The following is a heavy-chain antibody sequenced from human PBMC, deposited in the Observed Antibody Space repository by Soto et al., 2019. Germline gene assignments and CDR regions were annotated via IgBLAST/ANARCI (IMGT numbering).Heavy chain of an antibody. V-gene: IGHV4-59*12. CDR1: GGSISHGY. D-gene: IGHD2-15*01. CDR3: ARSDYVYCSGGSCFVDL. Sequence: PETLRVTCTVSGGSISHGYWSWIRQPPGKGLEWIGKIYYTGSTNYNPSLKSRVTISVDAAKKQLSLNLRSVTAADTAVYFCARSDYVYCSGGSCFVDLWGQGTLVTVS. J-gene: IGHJ5*02. CDR2: IYYTGST.